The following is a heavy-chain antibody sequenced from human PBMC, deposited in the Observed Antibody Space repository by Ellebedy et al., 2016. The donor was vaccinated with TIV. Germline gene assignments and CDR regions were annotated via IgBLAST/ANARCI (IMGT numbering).Heavy chain of an antibody. D-gene: IGHD1-26*01. J-gene: IGHJ3*01. Sequence: SETLSLXXSVSGHSISSGYYWGWIRQSPGMGLEWIGSIFHTGTTYYKPSLNSRVSISVDTSKNQFSLNLSSMTAADTAVYYCASVPRVGPNMDASDDAFVFWGQGTLVTVSS. V-gene: IGHV4-38-2*01. CDR1: GHSISSGYY. CDR3: ASVPRVGPNMDASDDAFVF. CDR2: IFHTGTT.